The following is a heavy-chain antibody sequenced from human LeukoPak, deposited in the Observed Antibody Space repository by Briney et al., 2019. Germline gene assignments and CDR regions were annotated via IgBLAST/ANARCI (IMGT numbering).Heavy chain of an antibody. Sequence: SETLSLTCTVSGGSISNYYWSWIRQPPGKGLECIGHIYYGGRTNYNPSLKSRVTISVDTSKNQCSLKLSSVTAADTAVYFCARRRSGYYAFDIWGQGTMVTVSS. CDR3: ARRRSGYYAFDI. CDR2: IYYGGRT. CDR1: GGSISNYY. D-gene: IGHD3-3*01. J-gene: IGHJ3*02. V-gene: IGHV4-59*08.